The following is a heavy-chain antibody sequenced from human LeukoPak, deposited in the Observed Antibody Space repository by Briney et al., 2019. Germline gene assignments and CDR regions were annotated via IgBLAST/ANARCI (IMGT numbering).Heavy chain of an antibody. D-gene: IGHD6-13*01. CDR2: ISGYNGNT. Sequence: ASVKVSCKTSGFTFTSYGISWVRQAPGQGLEWVGWISGYNGNTNYAQKFRGRLTMTIDTSTTAAYMELRSLRSDDTAVYYCAKDRSSSAREDWGQGPLVTVSS. J-gene: IGHJ4*02. CDR3: AKDRSSSARED. CDR1: GFTFTSYG. V-gene: IGHV1-18*01.